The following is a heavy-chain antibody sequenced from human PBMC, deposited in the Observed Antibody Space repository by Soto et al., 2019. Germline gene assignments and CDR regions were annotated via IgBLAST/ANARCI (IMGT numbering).Heavy chain of an antibody. J-gene: IGHJ4*02. D-gene: IGHD2-2*01. CDR1: GGSISSGGYY. Sequence: SETLSLTCTFSGGSISSGGYYWSWIRQHPGKGLEWIGYIYYSGSTYYNPSLKSRVTISVDTSKNQFSLKLSSVTAADTAVYYCARESRVPAAKAIVVTFDYWGQGTMVTVSS. CDR2: IYYSGST. CDR3: ARESRVPAAKAIVVTFDY. V-gene: IGHV4-31*03.